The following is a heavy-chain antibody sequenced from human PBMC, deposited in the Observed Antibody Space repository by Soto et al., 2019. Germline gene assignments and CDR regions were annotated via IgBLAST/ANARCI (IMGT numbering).Heavy chain of an antibody. CDR2: IIPILGIA. D-gene: IGHD3-10*01. V-gene: IGHV1-69*08. CDR3: ARDLVYGSGSDYPVNFDY. J-gene: IGHJ4*02. CDR1: GGTFSSYT. Sequence: QVQLVQSGAEVKKPGSSVKVSCKASGGTFSSYTISWVRQAPGQGLEWMGRIIPILGIANYAQKIQGRVTIPADKATSTAYMELSSLGAEDTAVYYCARDLVYGSGSDYPVNFDYWGQGTLVTVSS.